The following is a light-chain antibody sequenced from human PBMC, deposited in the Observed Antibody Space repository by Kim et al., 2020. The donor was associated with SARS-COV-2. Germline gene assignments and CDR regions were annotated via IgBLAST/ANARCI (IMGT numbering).Light chain of an antibody. CDR2: EVH. Sequence: QSSATSCTGTRLDVGGYNYVSWYQQHPGKAPKLTIYEVHNRPTGVSDRFSGSKSGNTASLTISGLQAEDEADYYCSSWASTTSYVFGTGTKVTVL. V-gene: IGLV2-14*01. CDR1: RLDVGGYNY. J-gene: IGLJ1*01. CDR3: SSWASTTSYV.